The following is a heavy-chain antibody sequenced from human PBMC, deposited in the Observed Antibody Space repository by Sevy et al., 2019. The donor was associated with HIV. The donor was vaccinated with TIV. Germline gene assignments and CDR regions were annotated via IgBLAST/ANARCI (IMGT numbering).Heavy chain of an antibody. CDR3: TTRAPPYGDYPFDY. CDR1: GFTFSSYW. D-gene: IGHD4-17*01. Sequence: GGSLRLSCAASGFTFSSYWMSWVRQAPGKGLEWVGRIKSKIDGGTIDYVAPVKGRFTISRDDSENTLYLQMNSLKTEDTAVYYCTTRAPPYGDYPFDYWGQGTLVTVSS. V-gene: IGHV3-15*01. J-gene: IGHJ4*02. CDR2: IKSKIDGGTI.